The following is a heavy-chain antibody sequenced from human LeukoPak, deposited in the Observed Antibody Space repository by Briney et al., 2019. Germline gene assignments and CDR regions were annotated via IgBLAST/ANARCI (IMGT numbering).Heavy chain of an antibody. CDR3: ARVHAYCGTSTTSCLDY. CDR2: ISAYNGNT. J-gene: IGHJ4*02. CDR1: GYTFSSHG. D-gene: IGHD1-7*01. V-gene: IGHV1-18*01. Sequence: ASVKVSCKTSGYTFSSHGVSWVRQAPGQGLEWMGWISAYNGNTDYAQKFQGRITMTTDTSTSRADMELRSLRSDDTAVYYCARVHAYCGTSTTSCLDYWGQGTLVTVSS.